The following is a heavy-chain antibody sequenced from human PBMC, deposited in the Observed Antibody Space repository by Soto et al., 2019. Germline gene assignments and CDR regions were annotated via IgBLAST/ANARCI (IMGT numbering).Heavy chain of an antibody. J-gene: IGHJ6*03. V-gene: IGHV3-23*01. CDR2: ISGDGYRT. CDR1: GFTFNNYA. D-gene: IGHD1-26*01. Sequence: EVQLLESGGGLVQPGGSLRLSCAASGFTFNNYAMRWVRQAPGKGLEWVSAISGDGYRTHYADSVEGRFTISRDNSKNTLYLQMGSLRADDTAVHYCAKVVSTYYMHVWGKGTPVTVSS. CDR3: AKVVSTYYMHV.